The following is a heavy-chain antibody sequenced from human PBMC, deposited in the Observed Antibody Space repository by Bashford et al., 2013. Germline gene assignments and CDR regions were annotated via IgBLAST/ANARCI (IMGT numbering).Heavy chain of an antibody. CDR1: GGSISSSSYY. V-gene: IGHV4-61*01. J-gene: IGHJ6*02. CDR2: IYYSGST. Sequence: SETLSLTCTVSGGSISSSSYYWGWIRQPPGKGLEWIGYIYYSGSTNYNPSLKSRVTISVDTSKNQFSLKLSSVTAADTAVYYCARDPANYGSIYYYGMDVWGQGTTVTVSS. D-gene: IGHD3-10*01. CDR3: ARDPANYGSIYYYGMDV.